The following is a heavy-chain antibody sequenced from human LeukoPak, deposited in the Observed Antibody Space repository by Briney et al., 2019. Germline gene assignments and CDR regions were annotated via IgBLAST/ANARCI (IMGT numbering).Heavy chain of an antibody. Sequence: ASVKVSCKASGYTFTSYDINWVRQATRQGLEWMGWMNPNSGNTGYAQKFQGRVTMTRNTSISTAYMELSSLRSEDTAVYYCARGYYYGSGSYWGAFDIWGQGTMVTVSS. J-gene: IGHJ3*02. V-gene: IGHV1-8*01. CDR2: MNPNSGNT. CDR3: ARGYYYGSGSYWGAFDI. D-gene: IGHD3-10*01. CDR1: GYTFTSYD.